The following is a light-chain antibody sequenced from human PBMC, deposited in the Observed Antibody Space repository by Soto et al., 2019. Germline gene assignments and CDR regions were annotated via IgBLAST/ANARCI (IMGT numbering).Light chain of an antibody. V-gene: IGLV4-69*01. CDR1: SGHSSYA. CDR3: QSWGTGIPV. CDR2: VNSDGSH. Sequence: QTVVTQSPSASASRGASVKLTCTLSSGHSSYAIAWHQQQPEKGPRYLMKVNSDGSHSKGDGIPDRFSGSSSGAERYLSISSLQPEDEADYYCQSWGTGIPVFGGGTKLTVL. J-gene: IGLJ2*01.